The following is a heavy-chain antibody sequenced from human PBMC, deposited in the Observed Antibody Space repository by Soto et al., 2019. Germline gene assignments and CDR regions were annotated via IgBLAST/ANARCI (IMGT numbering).Heavy chain of an antibody. V-gene: IGHV3-21*01. J-gene: IGHJ6*02. D-gene: IGHD4-17*01. CDR3: ASASATVYYYYGMDV. Sequence: GGSLRLSCAASGFTFSSYSMNWLRQAPGKGLEWVSSISSSSSYIYYADSVKGRFTISRDNAKNSLYLQMNSLRAEDMAVYYCASASATVYYYYGMDVWGQGTTVTVSS. CDR2: ISSSSSYI. CDR1: GFTFSSYS.